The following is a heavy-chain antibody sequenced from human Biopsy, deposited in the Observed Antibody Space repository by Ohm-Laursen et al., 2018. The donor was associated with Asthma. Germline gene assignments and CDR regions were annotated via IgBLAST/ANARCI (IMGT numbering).Heavy chain of an antibody. Sequence: SVKPFYKAHAATFSNFAISWVRLARGQGIEWLGGIMTVFGTTNYAQKFQGRVTINADESTSRAYMEVTSLTSEDTAIYYCARCQVGYSSGWSLLLKKIYYAGMDVWGQGTAVTVSS. CDR1: AATFSNFA. J-gene: IGHJ6*02. CDR3: ARCQVGYSSGWSLLLKKIYYAGMDV. D-gene: IGHD6-19*01. V-gene: IGHV1-69*13. CDR2: IMTVFGTT.